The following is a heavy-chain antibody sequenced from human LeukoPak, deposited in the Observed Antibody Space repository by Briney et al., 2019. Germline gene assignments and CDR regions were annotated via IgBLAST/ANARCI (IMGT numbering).Heavy chain of an antibody. D-gene: IGHD6-13*01. Sequence: PSETLSLTCTVSGGSISSYYWSWIRQPPGKGLEWIGYIYNSGSTNYNPSLKSRVTISVDTSKNQFSLKLSSVTAADTAVYYCARRSSSWYYSNYYMDGWGKGTTVTVSS. J-gene: IGHJ6*03. CDR2: IYNSGST. V-gene: IGHV4-4*09. CDR3: ARRSSSWYYSNYYMDG. CDR1: GGSISSYY.